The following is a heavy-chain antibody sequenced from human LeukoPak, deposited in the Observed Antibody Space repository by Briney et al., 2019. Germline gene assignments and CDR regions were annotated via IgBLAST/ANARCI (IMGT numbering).Heavy chain of an antibody. CDR2: IYSGGST. V-gene: IGHV3-66*01. D-gene: IGHD4-11*01. J-gene: IGHJ4*02. CDR3: ARIYN. CDR1: GITVSNNY. Sequence: GGSLRLSCAASGITVSNNYMSWVRQAPGKGLEWVSLIYSGGSTYYADSVRGRFTISRDSSKNTLYLQMNSLRVEDTTVYYCARIYNWGQGTLVTVSS.